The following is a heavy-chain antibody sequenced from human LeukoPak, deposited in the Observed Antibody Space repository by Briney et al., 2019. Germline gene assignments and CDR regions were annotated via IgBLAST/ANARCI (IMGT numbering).Heavy chain of an antibody. J-gene: IGHJ2*01. CDR2: IYPGDSDT. D-gene: IGHD4-23*01. CDR1: GYSFPSYW. Sequence: GESLKISCKGSGYSFPSYWIAWVRQMPGKGLEWMGIIYPGDSDTRNSPSFQGQVTTSVDKSISTAYLHWSSLKASDTAVYYCARRVVNNRNWYFNLWGRGTLVTVSS. V-gene: IGHV5-51*01. CDR3: ARRVVNNRNWYFNL.